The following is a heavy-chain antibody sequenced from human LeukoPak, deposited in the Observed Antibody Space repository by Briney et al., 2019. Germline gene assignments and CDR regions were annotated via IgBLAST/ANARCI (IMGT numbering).Heavy chain of an antibody. V-gene: IGHV4-61*08. D-gene: IGHD6-19*01. CDR3: ARGPNISGWPLDY. CDR2: IYYSGST. CDR1: GGSISSGGYS. J-gene: IGHJ4*02. Sequence: SQTLSLTCAVSGGSISSGGYSWSWIRQPPGKGLEWIGYIYYSGSTNYNPSLKSRVTMSVDTSKNQFSLKLSSVTAADTALYYCARGPNISGWPLDYWGQGTLVTVSS.